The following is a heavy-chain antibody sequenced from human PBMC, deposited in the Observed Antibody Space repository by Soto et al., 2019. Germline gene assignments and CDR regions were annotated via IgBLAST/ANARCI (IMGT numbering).Heavy chain of an antibody. CDR1: GFSFSTYA. J-gene: IGHJ3*02. CDR2: ISGSGGST. CDR3: AKKPYSNPTRGAFDI. Sequence: GGSLRLSCAASGFSFSTYAMSWVRQAPGKGLEWVSAISGSGGSTYYADSVKGRFTISRDNSKNTLYLQMNSLRAEDTAVYYCAKKPYSNPTRGAFDIWGQGTMVTVSS. V-gene: IGHV3-23*01. D-gene: IGHD4-4*01.